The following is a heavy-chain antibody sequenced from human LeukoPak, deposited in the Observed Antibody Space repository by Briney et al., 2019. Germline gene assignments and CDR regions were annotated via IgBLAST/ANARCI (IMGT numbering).Heavy chain of an antibody. D-gene: IGHD3-16*01. CDR2: IIPIFGTA. J-gene: IGHJ4*02. CDR1: GGTFTSYA. V-gene: IGHV1-69*05. Sequence: SVKVSCKASGGTFTSYAISWVRQAHGQGLEWMGRIIPIFGTANYAQKFQGRVTITTDESTSTAYMELSSLRSEDTAVYYCAIVREDLYDYVWSHWGQGTLVTVSS. CDR3: AIVREDLYDYVWSH.